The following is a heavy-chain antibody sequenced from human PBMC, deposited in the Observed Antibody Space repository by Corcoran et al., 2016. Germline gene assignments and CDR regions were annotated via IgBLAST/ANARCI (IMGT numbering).Heavy chain of an antibody. CDR3: TTGRSLYCSGGSCYSFDY. D-gene: IGHD2-15*01. J-gene: IGHJ4*02. CDR1: GFTFSNAW. CDR2: IKSKTDGGTT. Sequence: EVQLVESGGGLVKPGGSLRLSCAASGFTFSNAWMSWVRQAPGKGLEWVGRIKSKTDGGTTNYAAPVKGRFTVSRDDSKNTVYLQMNSLRTEDTAVYYCTTGRSLYCSGGSCYSFDYWGQGTLVTVSS. V-gene: IGHV3-15*01.